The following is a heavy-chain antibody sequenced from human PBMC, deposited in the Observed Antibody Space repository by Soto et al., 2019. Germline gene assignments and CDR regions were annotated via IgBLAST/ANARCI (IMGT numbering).Heavy chain of an antibody. CDR2: ISWNSGSI. CDR1: GFTFDDYA. Sequence: EVQLVESGGGLVQPGRSLRLSCAASGFTFDDYAMHWVRQAPGKVLEWVSGISWNSGSIGYADSVKGRFTISRDNAKTSLYLQMNSLRAEDTALYYCAKGGGEWLFPPFDYWGQGTLVTVSS. D-gene: IGHD3-3*01. CDR3: AKGGGEWLFPPFDY. V-gene: IGHV3-9*01. J-gene: IGHJ4*02.